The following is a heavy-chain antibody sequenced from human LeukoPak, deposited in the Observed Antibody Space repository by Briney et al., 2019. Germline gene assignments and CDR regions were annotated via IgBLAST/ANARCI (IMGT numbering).Heavy chain of an antibody. CDR3: ARDPHYCSSTSCSLYYFDY. CDR1: GFTFSSYS. J-gene: IGHJ4*02. Sequence: GRSLRLSCAASGFTFSSYSMNWVRQAPGKGLESVSSISSSSSYIYYADSVKGRFTISRDNAKNSLYLQMNSLRAEDTAVYYCARDPHYCSSTSCSLYYFDYWGQGTLVTVSS. V-gene: IGHV3-21*01. CDR2: ISSSSSYI. D-gene: IGHD2-2*01.